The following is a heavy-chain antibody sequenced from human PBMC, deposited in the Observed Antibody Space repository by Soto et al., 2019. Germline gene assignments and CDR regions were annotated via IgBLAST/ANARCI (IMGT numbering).Heavy chain of an antibody. Sequence: GGSLRLSCAASGFTFSSYGMHWVRQAPGKGLEWVAVISYDGSNKYYADSVKGRFTISRDNSKNTLYLQMNSLRAEDTAVYYCAKDYYDSSGYSYFDYWGQGTLVTVSS. J-gene: IGHJ4*02. V-gene: IGHV3-30*18. CDR1: GFTFSSYG. D-gene: IGHD3-22*01. CDR2: ISYDGSNK. CDR3: AKDYYDSSGYSYFDY.